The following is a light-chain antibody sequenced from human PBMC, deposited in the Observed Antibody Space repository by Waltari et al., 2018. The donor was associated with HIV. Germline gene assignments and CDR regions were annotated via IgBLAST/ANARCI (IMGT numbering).Light chain of an antibody. J-gene: IGKJ2*01. CDR2: AAS. V-gene: IGKV1-39*01. CDR1: QSISRS. CDR3: QQTYNTPHT. Sequence: DIQMTQSPSSLSASVGDRVTITCRPSQSISRSLNWYQQKPGQAPKLLIYAASSLHGGVPSRFTASGSWTDFTLIISSLQPEDSATYYCQQTYNTPHTFGQGTKLEIK.